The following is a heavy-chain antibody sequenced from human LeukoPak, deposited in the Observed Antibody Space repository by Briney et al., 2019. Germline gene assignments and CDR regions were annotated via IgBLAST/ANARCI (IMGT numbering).Heavy chain of an antibody. CDR1: GFTFTRHW. J-gene: IGHJ4*02. V-gene: IGHV3-74*01. CDR2: IKPDGTNT. D-gene: IGHD5-18*01. CDR3: AKLDTAMALDY. Sequence: GGSLRLSCAASGFTFTRHWMHWVRQAPGKGLEWVSRIKPDGTNTIYADFVEGRFTISRDNSKNTLYLQMNSLRAEDTAVYYCAKLDTAMALDYWGEGALVTVSS.